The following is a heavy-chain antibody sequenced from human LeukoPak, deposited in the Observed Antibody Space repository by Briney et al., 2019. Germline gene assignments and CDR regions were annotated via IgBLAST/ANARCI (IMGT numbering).Heavy chain of an antibody. D-gene: IGHD6-19*01. CDR3: ARILSSSWYEYFHH. V-gene: IGHV1-69*13. Sequence: ASVKVSCKASGYTFTGHYIHWVRQAPGQGLEWMGAIIPIFGTANYAQKFQGRVTITADESTSTAYMELSSLRSEDTAVYYCARILSSSWYEYFHHWGQGTLVTVSS. J-gene: IGHJ1*01. CDR1: GYTFTGHY. CDR2: IIPIFGTA.